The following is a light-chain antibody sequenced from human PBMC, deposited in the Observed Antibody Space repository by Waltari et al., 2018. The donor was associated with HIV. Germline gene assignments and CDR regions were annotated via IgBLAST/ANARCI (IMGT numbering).Light chain of an antibody. J-gene: IGLJ2*01. V-gene: IGLV2-11*01. CDR3: CSYAGSYGVV. Sequence: QPAMTQPRPVPGSPGQSGTIASTGNSRDVRGYKYVAWYQQHPAKAPKRMIYDVSKRPSGVPDRFSSSKSGNTASLTISGLQAEDEAAYYCCSYAGSYGVVFGGGTKMTVL. CDR2: DVS. CDR1: SRDVRGYKY.